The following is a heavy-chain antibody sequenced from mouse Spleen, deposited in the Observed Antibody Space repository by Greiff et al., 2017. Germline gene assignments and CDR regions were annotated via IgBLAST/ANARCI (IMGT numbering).Heavy chain of an antibody. J-gene: IGHJ4*01. CDR3: ARGGYAMDY. CDR2: INPSTGGT. Sequence: EVQLQQSGPELVKPGASVKISCKASGYSFTGYYMNWVKQSPEKSLEWIGEINPSTGGTTYNQKFKAKATLTVDKSSSTAYMQLKSLTSEDSAVYYCARGGYAMDYWGQGTSVTVSS. CDR1: GYSFTGYY. V-gene: IGHV1-42*01.